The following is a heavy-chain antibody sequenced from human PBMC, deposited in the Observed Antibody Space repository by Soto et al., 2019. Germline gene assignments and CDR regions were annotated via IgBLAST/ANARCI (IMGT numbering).Heavy chain of an antibody. V-gene: IGHV4-31*03. Sequence: QVQLQESGPGLVKPSQTLSLTCTVSGGSISSGGYYWSWIRQHPGKGLEWIGYIAYSGSTYYNPSLKSRVTISVDTSKNQFSLKLSSVTAADTAVYYCTVSGWGGSGSYDYWGQGTLVTVSS. D-gene: IGHD3-10*01. CDR3: TVSGWGGSGSYDY. J-gene: IGHJ4*02. CDR2: IAYSGST. CDR1: GGSISSGGYY.